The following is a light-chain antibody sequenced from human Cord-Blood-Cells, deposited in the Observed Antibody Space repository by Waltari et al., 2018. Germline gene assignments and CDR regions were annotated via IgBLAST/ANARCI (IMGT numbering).Light chain of an antibody. V-gene: IGKV4-1*01. CDR1: QRVLYSSNNKNY. Sequence: IVMTQSPDSLAVSLGARATINCTSRQRVLYSSNNKNYSAWYQQQPRQPAKLLIYWASTRESEVPDRFSGGGAETDVTLTISSLQAEDVAVYYCQQYDSTPFTFGPGTKVDIK. CDR3: QQYDSTPFT. J-gene: IGKJ3*01. CDR2: WAS.